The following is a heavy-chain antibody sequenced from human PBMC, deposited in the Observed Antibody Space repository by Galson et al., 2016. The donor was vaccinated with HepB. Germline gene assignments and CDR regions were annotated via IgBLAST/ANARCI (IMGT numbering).Heavy chain of an antibody. Sequence: SVKVSCKASGDTFSSDAISWVRQAPGQGLEWMGGIIPIIETPHYTQKFQGRVTISADESTSTAYMELSRLTSEDTVVYYCARGDNSWYAQQWGQGTLVTVSS. CDR3: ARGDNSWYAQQ. CDR2: IIPIIETP. J-gene: IGHJ1*01. CDR1: GDTFSSDA. V-gene: IGHV1-69*13. D-gene: IGHD6-13*01.